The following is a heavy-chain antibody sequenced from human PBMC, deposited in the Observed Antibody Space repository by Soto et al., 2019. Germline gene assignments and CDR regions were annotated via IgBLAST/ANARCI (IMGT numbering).Heavy chain of an antibody. D-gene: IGHD3-22*01. J-gene: IGHJ6*02. CDR2: ISGYNGNT. V-gene: IGHV1-18*01. CDR1: GYTFSSYG. Sequence: QVQLVQSGAEVKKPGASVKVSCKASGYTFSSYGISWVRQAPGQGLEWMGWISGYNGNTNYAQKLQGRVTMTTDTSTSTGYMERRQLRSDDPAVYYCARDSDYDSSGYRAYCYGMDVWGQGNTVTVSS. CDR3: ARDSDYDSSGYRAYCYGMDV.